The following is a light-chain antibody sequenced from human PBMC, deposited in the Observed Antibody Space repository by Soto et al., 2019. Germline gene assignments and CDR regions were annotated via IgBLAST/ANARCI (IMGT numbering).Light chain of an antibody. CDR1: QSVDRSD. CDR3: QHFGRSPLT. J-gene: IGKJ4*01. Sequence: VLTQSPGTLSLSPGERATLSCRASQSVDRSDIAWYQQKPGKAPRLLIYSTSIRAAGIPDRFSVSGSGTDFSLTISRLEPEEFAVYYCQHFGRSPLTFGGGTKVEIK. V-gene: IGKV3-20*01. CDR2: STS.